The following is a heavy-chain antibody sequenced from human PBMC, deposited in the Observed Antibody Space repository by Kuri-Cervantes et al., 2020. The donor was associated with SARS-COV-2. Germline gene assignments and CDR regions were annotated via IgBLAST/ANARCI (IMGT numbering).Heavy chain of an antibody. D-gene: IGHD3-3*01. CDR3: ARVLEWLLSPMDV. CDR2: MNPNSGNT. Sequence: ASVKVSCKASGYSFSSYDINWVRQATGQGLEWMGWMNPNSGNTGYAQKFQGRVTITRNTSISTAYMELSSLRSDDTAVYYCARVLEWLLSPMDVWGKGTTVTVSS. V-gene: IGHV1-8*03. CDR1: GYSFSSYD. J-gene: IGHJ6*03.